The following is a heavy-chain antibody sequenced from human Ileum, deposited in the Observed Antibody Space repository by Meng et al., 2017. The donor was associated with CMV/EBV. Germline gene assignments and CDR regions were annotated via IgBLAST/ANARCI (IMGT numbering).Heavy chain of an antibody. J-gene: IGHJ4*02. CDR1: GFTVSSKY. CDR3: ASPRKGDFAQSFDY. Sequence: VRLVESGGTLVQPGGSLRLSCVASGFTVSSKYLSWVRQAPGKVLEWVSTIYLAGGTYYADSVRGRFTISRDNSKNTMYLQLNNLRAEDTAVYYCASPRKGDFAQSFDYWGQGTLVTVSS. CDR2: IYLAGGT. V-gene: IGHV3-66*01. D-gene: IGHD2-21*02.